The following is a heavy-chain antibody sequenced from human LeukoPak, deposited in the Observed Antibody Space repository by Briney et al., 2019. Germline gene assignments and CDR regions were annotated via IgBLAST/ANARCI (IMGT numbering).Heavy chain of an antibody. V-gene: IGHV3-23*01. D-gene: IGHD3-22*01. CDR1: GFTFSSYA. CDR2: ISGSGGST. Sequence: GGSLRLSCAASGFTFSSYAMSWVSQAPGKGLEWVSAISGSGGSTYYADSVKGRFTISRDNSKNTLYLQMNSLRAEDTAVYYCAKVLEVNYYDSSGYSIASGFDYWGQGTLVTVSS. CDR3: AKVLEVNYYDSSGYSIASGFDY. J-gene: IGHJ4*02.